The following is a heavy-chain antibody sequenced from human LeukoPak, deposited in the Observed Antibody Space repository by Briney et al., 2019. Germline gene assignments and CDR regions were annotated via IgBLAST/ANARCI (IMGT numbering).Heavy chain of an antibody. V-gene: IGHV3-7*03. CDR1: GFASSSHW. J-gene: IGHJ6*02. CDR3: ARNNGMDV. CDR2: VNRGGSET. Sequence: GGSLRLSCAASGFASSSHWMTWVRQVPGRGPEWVANVNRGGSETYYLDSVKGRFTISKDNAKNSLHLQMNSLRAEDTALYHCARNNGMDVWGQGTTVIVSS.